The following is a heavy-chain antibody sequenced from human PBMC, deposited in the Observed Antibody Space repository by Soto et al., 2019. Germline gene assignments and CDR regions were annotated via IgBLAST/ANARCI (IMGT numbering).Heavy chain of an antibody. CDR2: IYWDDDK. Sequence: QITLKESGPALVKPTQTLTLTCTFSGFSLTTTGAGVGWIRQPPGKALEWLAIIYWDDDKRYSPSLKTRLTITKDTSKNQVVLTMASMGPVDTATYYCVHRTVRGYSGFDALDSWGQGALVTVSS. CDR3: VHRTVRGYSGFDALDS. J-gene: IGHJ5*01. V-gene: IGHV2-5*02. D-gene: IGHD5-12*01. CDR1: GFSLTTTGAG.